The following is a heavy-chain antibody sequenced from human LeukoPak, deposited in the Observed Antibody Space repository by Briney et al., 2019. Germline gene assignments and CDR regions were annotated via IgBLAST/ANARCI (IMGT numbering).Heavy chain of an antibody. CDR2: ISGSGGST. CDR3: AKTTWGPYYFDY. Sequence: GGSLRLSCAASGFTFSSYAMSWVRQAPGKGLEWFSAISGSGGSTYYADSVKGRFTISRDNSKNTLYLQMNSLRAEDTAVYYCAKTTWGPYYFDYWGQGTLVTVSS. D-gene: IGHD3-16*01. CDR1: GFTFSSYA. J-gene: IGHJ4*02. V-gene: IGHV3-23*01.